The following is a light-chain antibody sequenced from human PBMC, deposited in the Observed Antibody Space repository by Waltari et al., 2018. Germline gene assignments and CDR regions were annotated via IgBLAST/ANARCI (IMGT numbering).Light chain of an antibody. V-gene: IGLV3-25*03. J-gene: IGLJ1*01. CDR1: AVPEKE. CDR2: KHS. CDR3: QSADSSGSYV. Sequence: SSELPQPPSVSVSPAPTAVITCSAEAVPEKEGSWYQQKPRQAPVLVIYKHSERPSGIPERFSGSSSGTTVTLTISGVQAEDEADYYCQSADSSGSYVFGTGTKVTVL.